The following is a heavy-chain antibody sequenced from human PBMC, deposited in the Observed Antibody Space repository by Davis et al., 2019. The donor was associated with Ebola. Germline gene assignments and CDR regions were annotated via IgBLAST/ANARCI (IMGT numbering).Heavy chain of an antibody. CDR3: AKSGLSFGVVKYHYGMDV. CDR1: GFTFTTYS. D-gene: IGHD3-3*01. CDR2: ISSSSSYI. V-gene: IGHV3-21*04. J-gene: IGHJ6*04. Sequence: GGSLRLSCVASGFTFTTYSMNWVRQAPGKGLEWVSSISSSSSYIYYADSVKGRFTISRDNSKKTLYLQMNSLRAEDTAVYYCAKSGLSFGVVKYHYGMDVWGKGTTVTVSS.